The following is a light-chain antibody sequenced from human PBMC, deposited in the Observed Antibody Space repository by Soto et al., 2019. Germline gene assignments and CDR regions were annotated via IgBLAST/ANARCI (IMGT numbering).Light chain of an antibody. J-gene: IGLJ1*01. V-gene: IGLV1-40*01. CDR1: SSNIGAGYD. Sequence: QSVLTQPPSVSGAPGQRVTISCTGSSSNIGAGYDVHWYQQLPGTAPKLLIYGNSNRPSGVPDRFSGSKSGTSASLAITGLQAEDAADYYCQSYDSSLIRYVFGTGTKLTVL. CDR2: GNS. CDR3: QSYDSSLIRYV.